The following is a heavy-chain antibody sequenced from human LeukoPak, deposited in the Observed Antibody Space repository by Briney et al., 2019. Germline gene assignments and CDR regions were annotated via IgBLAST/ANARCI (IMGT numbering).Heavy chain of an antibody. V-gene: IGHV3-48*03. D-gene: IGHD1-1*01. J-gene: IGHJ4*02. CDR1: GFIFSTYE. CDR3: AKLQLERSFDY. Sequence: GGSLRLSCAASGFIFSTYEMNWVRQAPGRGLEWLSYISYNGRSIYYADSAKGRFTISRDNAKNLLYLQMNSLRAEDTAVYYCAKLQLERSFDYWGQGTPVTVSS. CDR2: ISYNGRSI.